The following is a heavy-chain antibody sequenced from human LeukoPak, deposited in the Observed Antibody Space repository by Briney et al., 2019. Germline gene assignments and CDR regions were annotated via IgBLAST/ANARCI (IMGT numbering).Heavy chain of an antibody. Sequence: GGSLRLFCAASEFSFSNYWMSWVRQAPGKGLEWVANIKKDGSEKYYVDSVKGRFTISRDNAKNSLFLQMNSLRAEDTAVYYCASTYVVVTAVHDAFHIWGQGTMVTVSS. CDR2: IKKDGSEK. CDR1: EFSFSNYW. CDR3: ASTYVVVTAVHDAFHI. D-gene: IGHD2-21*02. V-gene: IGHV3-7*01. J-gene: IGHJ3*02.